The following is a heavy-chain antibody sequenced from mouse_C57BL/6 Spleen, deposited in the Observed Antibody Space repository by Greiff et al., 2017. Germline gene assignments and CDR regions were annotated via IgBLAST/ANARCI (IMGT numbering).Heavy chain of an antibody. CDR1: GYTFTDYY. J-gene: IGHJ2*01. CDR2: INPYNGGT. D-gene: IGHD2-3*01. V-gene: IGHV1-19*01. Sequence: EVKLQQSGPVLVKPGASVKMSCKASGYTFTDYYMNWVKQSHGKSLEWIGVINPYNGGTSYNQKFKGKATLTVDKSSSTAYMELNSLTSEDSAVYYCARGPYDGYHLDYWGQGTTLTVSS. CDR3: ARGPYDGYHLDY.